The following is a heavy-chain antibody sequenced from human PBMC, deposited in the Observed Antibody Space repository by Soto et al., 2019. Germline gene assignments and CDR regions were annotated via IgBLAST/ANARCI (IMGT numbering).Heavy chain of an antibody. Sequence: QVQLVESGGGVVQPGRSLRLSCAASGFAFSSYAMHWVRQAPGKGLEWVAVISYDGSNKYYADSVKGRFTISRDNSKNTLYLKMNSLGDEDTAVYYCARVGELSGLGFDYYYGMDVWGQGTTVTVSS. D-gene: IGHD3-10*01. CDR1: GFAFSSYA. CDR2: ISYDGSNK. J-gene: IGHJ6*02. V-gene: IGHV3-30-3*01. CDR3: ARVGELSGLGFDYYYGMDV.